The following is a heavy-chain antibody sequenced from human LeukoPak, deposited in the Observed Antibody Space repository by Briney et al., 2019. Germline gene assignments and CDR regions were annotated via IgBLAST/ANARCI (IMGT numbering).Heavy chain of an antibody. J-gene: IGHJ6*02. CDR1: GGSISSGDYY. D-gene: IGHD2-15*01. CDR3: ARERGGSCHYYYYGMDV. Sequence: PSETLSLTCTVSGGSISSGDYYWRWIRQPPGKGLEWIGYIYYSGSTYYNPPLKSRVTISVDTSKNQFSLKLSSVTAADTAVYYCARERGGSCHYYYYGMDVWGQGTTVTVSS. CDR2: IYYSGST. V-gene: IGHV4-30-4*01.